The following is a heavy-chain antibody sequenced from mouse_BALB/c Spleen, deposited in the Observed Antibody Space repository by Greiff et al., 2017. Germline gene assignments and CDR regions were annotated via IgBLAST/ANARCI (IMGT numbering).Heavy chain of an antibody. CDR2: IYPGSGNT. D-gene: IGHD1-1*01. J-gene: IGHJ3*01. V-gene: IGHV1-84*02. CDR3: AREGYYYGSSGAWFAY. CDR1: GYTFTDYY. Sequence: QVQLKESGPELVKPGASVKISCKASGYTFTDYYINWVKQKPGQGLEWIGWIYPGSGNTKYNEKFKGKATLTVDTSSSTAYMQLSSLTSEDTAVYFCAREGYYYGSSGAWFAYWGQGTLVTVSA.